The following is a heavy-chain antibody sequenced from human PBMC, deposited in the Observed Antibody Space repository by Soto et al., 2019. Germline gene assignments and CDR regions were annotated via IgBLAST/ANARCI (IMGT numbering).Heavy chain of an antibody. V-gene: IGHV4-39*01. Sequence: QLQLQESGPGLVKPSETLSLTCTVSGGSISSSSYYWGWIRQPPGKGLEWIGSIYYSGSTYYNPSLKSRVTISVDTSKNQFSLKLSSVTAADTAVYYCASRSIAVAGMGFDYWGQGTWSPSPQ. CDR3: ASRSIAVAGMGFDY. D-gene: IGHD6-19*01. J-gene: IGHJ4*02. CDR2: IYYSGST. CDR1: GGSISSSSYY.